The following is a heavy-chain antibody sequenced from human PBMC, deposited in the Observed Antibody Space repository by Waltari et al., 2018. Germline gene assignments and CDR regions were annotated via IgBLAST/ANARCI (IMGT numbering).Heavy chain of an antibody. J-gene: IGHJ4*02. CDR1: GYTFTGYF. V-gene: IGHV1-2*02. Sequence: QVQLVQSGAEMKTPGASVTVSCKASGYTFTGYFLHWMRPAPGQGLEWMGWIKPNSGDTKYAQKFQGRVTMTRETSISTAYMELSRLTSDDTAVYYCARGPATADFDYWGQGTLVTVSS. CDR2: IKPNSGDT. CDR3: ARGPATADFDY. D-gene: IGHD2-2*01.